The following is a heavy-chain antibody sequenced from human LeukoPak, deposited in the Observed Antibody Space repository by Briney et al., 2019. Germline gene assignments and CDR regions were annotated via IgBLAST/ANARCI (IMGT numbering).Heavy chain of an antibody. CDR1: GGSISSYY. Sequence: PSETLSLTCTVSGGSISSYYWSWIRQPPGKGLEWIGYIYYSGSTNYNPSLKSRVTISVDTSKNQFSLKLSSVTAADTAVYYCVRDPPSRQSDPWGQGTLVTVSS. CDR3: VRDPPSRQSDP. V-gene: IGHV4-59*01. CDR2: IYYSGST. J-gene: IGHJ5*02.